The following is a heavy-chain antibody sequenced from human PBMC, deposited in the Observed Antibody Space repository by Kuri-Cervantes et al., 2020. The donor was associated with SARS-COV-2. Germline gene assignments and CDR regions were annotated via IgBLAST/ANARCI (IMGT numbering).Heavy chain of an antibody. Sequence: GESLKISCAASGFTFSSYGMHWVRQAPGKGLEWVAVIWYDGSNKYYADSVKGRFTISRDNSKNTLYPQMNSLRAEDTAVYYCVRDGDHWNFDYWGQGTLVTVSS. CDR1: GFTFSSYG. CDR2: IWYDGSNK. J-gene: IGHJ4*02. D-gene: IGHD1-1*01. CDR3: VRDGDHWNFDY. V-gene: IGHV3-33*01.